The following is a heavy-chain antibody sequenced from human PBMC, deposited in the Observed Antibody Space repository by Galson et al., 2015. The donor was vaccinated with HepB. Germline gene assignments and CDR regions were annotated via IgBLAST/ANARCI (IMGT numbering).Heavy chain of an antibody. CDR1: GLSISASGEG. D-gene: IGHD4-23*01. Sequence: PALVKPTQALTLTCSLSGLSISASGEGVGWIRQSPGKALEWLSLIYWDDTKRYRPSLKRRLTITKETSKNQVVLTMTNMDPVDTATYFCAKLGNAFFEYWGQGTPVTVSS. J-gene: IGHJ4*02. V-gene: IGHV2-5*02. CDR3: AKLGNAFFEY. CDR2: IYWDDTK.